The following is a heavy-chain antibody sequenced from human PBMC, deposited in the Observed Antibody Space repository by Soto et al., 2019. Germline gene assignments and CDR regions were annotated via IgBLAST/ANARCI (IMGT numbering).Heavy chain of an antibody. V-gene: IGHV4-30-4*01. CDR3: ARGEWFRP. Sequence: SETLSLTCTVSGGSISAGDYYWNWIRQPPGKGLEWIGYIYYTGTTKYNPSLKSRATLSVDTSKNRFSLNLTSVTAADTAVYYCARGEWFRPWGPGTLVTVSS. CDR1: GGSISAGDYY. CDR2: IYYTGTT. J-gene: IGHJ5*02. D-gene: IGHD3-16*01.